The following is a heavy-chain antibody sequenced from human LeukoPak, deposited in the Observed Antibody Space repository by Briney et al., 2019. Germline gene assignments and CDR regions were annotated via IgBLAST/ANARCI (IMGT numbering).Heavy chain of an antibody. V-gene: IGHV3-11*04. CDR1: GFTFSDSY. J-gene: IGHJ4*02. CDR3: GRGHWGLDY. CDR2: ISNSGTSI. D-gene: IGHD7-27*01. Sequence: GGSLRLSCAASGFTFSDSYMTWIRQAPGKGLEWVSYISNSGTSIYYADSVKGRFTISRDNAKNSLSLQMNSLRAEDTAIYYCGRGHWGLDYWGQGTLVTVSS.